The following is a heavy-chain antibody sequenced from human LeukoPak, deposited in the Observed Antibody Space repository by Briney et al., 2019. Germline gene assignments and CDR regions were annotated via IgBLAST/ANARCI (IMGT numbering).Heavy chain of an antibody. V-gene: IGHV4-31*03. Sequence: SETLSLTCTVSGGSISSGGYYWSWIRQHPGKGLEWIGYIYYSGSTYYNPSLKSRVTISVDTSKNQFSLKLSSVTAADTAVYYCARLMIAYFDSWGQGTLVTVSS. CDR1: GGSISSGGYY. CDR2: IYYSGST. CDR3: ARLMIAYFDS. D-gene: IGHD2-21*01. J-gene: IGHJ4*02.